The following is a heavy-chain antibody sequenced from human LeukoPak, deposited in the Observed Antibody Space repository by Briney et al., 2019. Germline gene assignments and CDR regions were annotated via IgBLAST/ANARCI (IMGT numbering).Heavy chain of an antibody. D-gene: IGHD6-13*01. CDR1: GFTFSSYA. Sequence: GGSLRLSCAASGFTFSSYAMSWVHQAPGKGLEWVSAISGSGGSTYYADSAKGRFTISRDNSKNTLYLQMNSLRAEDTAIYYCARVGTLQLVQGIDYWGQGTLVTVSS. J-gene: IGHJ4*02. CDR3: ARVGTLQLVQGIDY. CDR2: ISGSGGST. V-gene: IGHV3-23*01.